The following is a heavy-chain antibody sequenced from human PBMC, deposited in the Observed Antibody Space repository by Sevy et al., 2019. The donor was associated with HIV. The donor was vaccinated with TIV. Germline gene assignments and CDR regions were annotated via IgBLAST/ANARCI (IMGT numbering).Heavy chain of an antibody. CDR3: ARDSTTRPLVFGY. V-gene: IGHV4-59*01. CDR2: IYFTGNT. Sequence: SETLSLTCSVSGGSISSYFWTWVRQSPGKGLDWIGNIYFTGNTDYSPSLKSRVTLSLDTSKSQFSLTLKPVTAADTAIYFCARDSTTRPLVFGYRGQGTPVTVAS. J-gene: IGHJ4*02. D-gene: IGHD1-1*01. CDR1: GGSISSYF.